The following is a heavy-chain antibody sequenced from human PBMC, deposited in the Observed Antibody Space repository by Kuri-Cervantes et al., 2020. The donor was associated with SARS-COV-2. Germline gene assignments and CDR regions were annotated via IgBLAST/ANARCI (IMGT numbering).Heavy chain of an antibody. D-gene: IGHD6-6*01. V-gene: IGHV3-7*01. CDR3: ARDAYPYSSSSSFSDV. Sequence: GESLKISCTASGFTFGDYAMSWVRQAPGKGLEWVANIKQDGSEKYYVDSVKGRFTISRDNAKNSLYLQMNSLRAEDTAVYYCARDAYPYSSSSSFSDVWGKGTAVTVSS. CDR1: GFTFGDYA. CDR2: IKQDGSEK. J-gene: IGHJ6*04.